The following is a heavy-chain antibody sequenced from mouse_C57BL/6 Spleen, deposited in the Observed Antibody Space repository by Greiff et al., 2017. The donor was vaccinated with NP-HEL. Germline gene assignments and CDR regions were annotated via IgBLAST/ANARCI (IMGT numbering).Heavy chain of an antibody. CDR3: ARGGGLRYFDY. V-gene: IGHV1-22*01. CDR1: GYTFIDYN. J-gene: IGHJ2*01. CDR2: INPNNGGT. D-gene: IGHD1-1*01. Sequence: EVQLQQSGPELVKPGASVKMSCKASGYTFIDYNMHWVKQSHGKSLEWIGYINPNNGGTSYNQKFKGKATLTVNKSSSTAYMELRSLTSEDSAVYYCARGGGLRYFDYWGQGTTLTVSS.